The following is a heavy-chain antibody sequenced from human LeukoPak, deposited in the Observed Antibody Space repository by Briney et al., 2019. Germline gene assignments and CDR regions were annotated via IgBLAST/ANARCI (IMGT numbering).Heavy chain of an antibody. CDR3: VRDGSYYDSSGYYYLY. V-gene: IGHV1-69*13. CDR1: GGSFTTYA. Sequence: SVKVSCKASGGSFTTYAISWVRQAPGQGLEWMGGITPMFGTPNYAQNFQGRVTITADESTSTAYMELTSLRSEDTAVYYCVRDGSYYDSSGYYYLYWGQGTLVTVSS. CDR2: ITPMFGTP. J-gene: IGHJ4*02. D-gene: IGHD3-22*01.